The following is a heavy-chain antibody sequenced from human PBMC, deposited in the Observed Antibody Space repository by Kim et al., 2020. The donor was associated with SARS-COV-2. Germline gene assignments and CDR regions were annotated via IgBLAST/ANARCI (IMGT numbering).Heavy chain of an antibody. V-gene: IGHV3-23*01. Sequence: ADSVKGRFTISRDNSKNPLYLQMNSLRAEDTAVYYCAKDEITMIVVVILDYWGQGTLVTVSS. J-gene: IGHJ4*02. D-gene: IGHD3-22*01. CDR3: AKDEITMIVVVILDY.